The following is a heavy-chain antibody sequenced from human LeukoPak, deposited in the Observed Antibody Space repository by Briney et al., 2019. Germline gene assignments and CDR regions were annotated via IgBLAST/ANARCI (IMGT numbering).Heavy chain of an antibody. Sequence: SGPTLVNPTQTLTLTCTFSGFSLSTSGTRVNWIRQPPGKALEWLARIDWDDDKFYSTSLKPRLTISKDTSKNQVVLTMTNMDPGDTATYYCTRISADSGSSPFDYWSQGTLVTVSS. J-gene: IGHJ4*02. D-gene: IGHD6-6*01. V-gene: IGHV2-70*04. CDR2: IDWDDDK. CDR1: GFSLSTSGTR. CDR3: TRISADSGSSPFDY.